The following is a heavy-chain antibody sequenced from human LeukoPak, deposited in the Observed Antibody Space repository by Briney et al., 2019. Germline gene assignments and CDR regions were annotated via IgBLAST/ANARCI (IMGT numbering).Heavy chain of an antibody. D-gene: IGHD3-22*01. CDR2: LKQDGSEK. Sequence: GGSLRLSCAASGFTFNNYWMSWVRQAPGKGLEWVANLKQDGSEKYYVDSVKGRFTISRDNAKNSLYLQMNSLRAEDTAVYYCARFSKYPDSSNYHIDYWGQGTLVTVSS. V-gene: IGHV3-7*01. CDR1: GFTFNNYW. CDR3: ARFSKYPDSSNYHIDY. J-gene: IGHJ4*02.